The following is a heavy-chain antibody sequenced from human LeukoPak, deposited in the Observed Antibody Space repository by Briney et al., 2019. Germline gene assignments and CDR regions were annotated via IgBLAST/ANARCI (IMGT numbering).Heavy chain of an antibody. CDR1: GGSISSSSYY. CDR3: ASRTLSRGDY. Sequence: SETLSLTCTVSGGSISSSSYYWGWIRQPPGKGLEWIGSIYYSGSTYYNPSLKSRVTISVDTSKNQFSLKLSSVTAADTAVYYCASRTLSRGDYWGQGTLVTVSS. CDR2: IYYSGST. J-gene: IGHJ4*02. V-gene: IGHV4-39*01.